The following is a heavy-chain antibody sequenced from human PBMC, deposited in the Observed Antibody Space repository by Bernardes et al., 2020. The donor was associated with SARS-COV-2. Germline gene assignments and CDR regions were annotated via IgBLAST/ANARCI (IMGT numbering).Heavy chain of an antibody. V-gene: IGHV3-74*01. D-gene: IGHD2-21*01. CDR3: GRDLGGEGGY. J-gene: IGHJ4*02. Sequence: GGSLRLSCAASGFTFSRYWMHWVRQAPGKGLVWVSRTNEDGSITNYADSVKGRFTISRDNAKNTLYLQVNSLTDEDTGVYYCGRDLGGEGGYWGQGTLVTVSS. CDR2: TNEDGSIT. CDR1: GFTFSRYW.